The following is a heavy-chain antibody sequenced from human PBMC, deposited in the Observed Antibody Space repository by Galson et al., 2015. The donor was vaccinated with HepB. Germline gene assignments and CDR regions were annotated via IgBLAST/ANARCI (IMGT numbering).Heavy chain of an antibody. CDR1: GFMFSNYE. CDR2: ISRSSSYI. Sequence: SLRLSCAASGFMFSNYEMTWVRQAPGKGLEWVSSISRSSSYIFYADSMKGRFTISRDNAKNTLYLQMTSLRVEDTAVYYCARVTSSGLWKWFDPWGQGTLVTVSS. J-gene: IGHJ5*02. D-gene: IGHD4/OR15-4a*01. CDR3: ARVTSSGLWKWFDP. V-gene: IGHV3-21*01.